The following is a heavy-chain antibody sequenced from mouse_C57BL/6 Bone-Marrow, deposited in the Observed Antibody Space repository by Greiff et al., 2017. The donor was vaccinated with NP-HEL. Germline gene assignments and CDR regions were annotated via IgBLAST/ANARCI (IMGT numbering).Heavy chain of an antibody. Sequence: QVQLQQPGVELVKPGASVKLSCKASGYTFTSYWMHWVKQRPGQGLEWIGMIHPNSGSPNYNEKFKSKATLTVDKSSSTAYMQLNSLTSEDSAVYYGENYYGSVCAMDYWGQGTSVTVSS. J-gene: IGHJ4*01. CDR3: ENYYGSVCAMDY. CDR1: GYTFTSYW. CDR2: IHPNSGSP. D-gene: IGHD1-1*01. V-gene: IGHV1-64*01.